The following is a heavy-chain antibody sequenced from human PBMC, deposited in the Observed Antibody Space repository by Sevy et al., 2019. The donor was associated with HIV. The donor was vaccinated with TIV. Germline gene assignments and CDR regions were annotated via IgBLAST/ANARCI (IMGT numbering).Heavy chain of an antibody. J-gene: IGHJ6*02. CDR2: IYSGGST. V-gene: IGHV3-53*01. Sequence: GGSLRLSCAASGFTVSSNYMSWVRQAPGKGLEWVSVIYSGGSTYYADSVKGQFTISRVNSKNTLYLQMNSLRAEDMAVYYCAREQFTMVRGVPHYYYYGMDVWGQGTTVTVSS. CDR1: GFTVSSNY. D-gene: IGHD3-10*01. CDR3: AREQFTMVRGVPHYYYYGMDV.